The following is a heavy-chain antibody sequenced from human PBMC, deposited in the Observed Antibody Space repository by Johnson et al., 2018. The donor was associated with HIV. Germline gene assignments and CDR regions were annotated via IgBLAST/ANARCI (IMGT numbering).Heavy chain of an antibody. CDR1: GFTVSSNY. CDR2: ISYDGSNK. J-gene: IGHJ3*02. D-gene: IGHD6-25*01. V-gene: IGHV3-30*03. CDR3: ARAPPGGAFDI. Sequence: QVQLVESGGGMVQPGGSLRLSCAASGFTVSSNYMSWVRQAPGKGLEWVAVISYDGSNKFYADSVKGRFTISRDNSKNTLYLQMNSLRVEDTAVYYCARAPPGGAFDIWGQGTMVTVSS.